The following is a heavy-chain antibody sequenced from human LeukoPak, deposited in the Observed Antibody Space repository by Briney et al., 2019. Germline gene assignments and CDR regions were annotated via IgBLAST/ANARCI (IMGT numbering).Heavy chain of an antibody. CDR1: GFTFSSYA. J-gene: IGHJ4*02. D-gene: IGHD6-13*01. Sequence: GGSLILSCAASGFTFSSYAMSWVRQAPGKGLEWVSAISGSGGSTYYADSVKGRFTISRDNSKNTLYLQMNSLRADDTAIYYCAKESGFYSSSPPDYWGQGTLVTVSS. CDR2: ISGSGGST. CDR3: AKESGFYSSSPPDY. V-gene: IGHV3-23*01.